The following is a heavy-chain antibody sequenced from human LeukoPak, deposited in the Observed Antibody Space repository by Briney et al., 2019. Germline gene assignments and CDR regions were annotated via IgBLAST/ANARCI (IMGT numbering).Heavy chain of an antibody. CDR3: AKSPYSSSLLRVDY. CDR1: GFTFSSYG. J-gene: IGHJ4*02. Sequence: GGSLRLSCAVSGFTFSSYGMHWVRQAPGKGLEWVAFIRYDGNDKFYADFVKGRFTISRDNSKNTLHLQMNSLRAEDTAVYYCAKSPYSSSLLRVDYWGQGTLVTVSS. CDR2: IRYDGNDK. D-gene: IGHD6-13*01. V-gene: IGHV3-30*02.